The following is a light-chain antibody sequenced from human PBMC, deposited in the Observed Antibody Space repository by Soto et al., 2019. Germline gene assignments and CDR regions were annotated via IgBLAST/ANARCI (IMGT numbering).Light chain of an antibody. V-gene: IGKV3-20*01. CDR2: ATS. Sequence: EFVFKQSPGTLSLSPGDRATLQCRASQSISSIYLAWYQQKPGQAPRLLIYATSSRATGIPDRFSGSGSGTDFTLTICRLEPEDLAVYYCQEYTTLTRRFGEGARLAI. J-gene: IGKJ5*01. CDR3: QEYTTLTRR. CDR1: QSISSIY.